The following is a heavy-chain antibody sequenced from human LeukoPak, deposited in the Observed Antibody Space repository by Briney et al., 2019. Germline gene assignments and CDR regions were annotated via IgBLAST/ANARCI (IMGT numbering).Heavy chain of an antibody. V-gene: IGHV3-9*01. Sequence: GGSLRLSCAASGFTFDDYAMHWVRQAPGKGLEWVSGINWNNNNIGYADSVKGRFTISRDNAKNSLYLQMNSLRAEDTALYYCAKERYSRTSWYYFDYWGQGTLVTVSS. CDR2: INWNNNNI. D-gene: IGHD2-2*01. J-gene: IGHJ4*02. CDR3: AKERYSRTSWYYFDY. CDR1: GFTFDDYA.